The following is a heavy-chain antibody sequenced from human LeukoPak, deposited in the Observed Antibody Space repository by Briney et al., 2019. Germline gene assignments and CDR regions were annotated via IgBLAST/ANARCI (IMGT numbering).Heavy chain of an antibody. CDR3: ARDASGSFYDY. D-gene: IGHD1-26*01. CDR1: GFTFSTYW. J-gene: IGHJ4*02. CDR2: INRDGSEK. V-gene: IGHV3-7*01. Sequence: GGSLRLSCAASGFTFSTYWMTWVRQAPGKGLEWAANINRDGSEKYYVDSVKGRFTISRDNAKNSLYLQMVSLRAEDTAMYYCARDASGSFYDYWGQGTLVTVSS.